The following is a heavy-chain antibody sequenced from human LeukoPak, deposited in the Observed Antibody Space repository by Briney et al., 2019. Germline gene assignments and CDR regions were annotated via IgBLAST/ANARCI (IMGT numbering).Heavy chain of an antibody. D-gene: IGHD2-15*01. CDR3: AKSQSGSCSGGSCSCDY. J-gene: IGHJ4*02. V-gene: IGHV3-23*01. Sequence: GGSLRLSCAAPGFTLRSYAMNWVRQAPGKGLEWVSVISGSGGSTNYAESVKGRFTISRDSSKSTLFLQMNSLRAEDTAVYYCAKSQSGSCSGGSCSCDYWGQGTLVTVSS. CDR1: GFTLRSYA. CDR2: ISGSGGST.